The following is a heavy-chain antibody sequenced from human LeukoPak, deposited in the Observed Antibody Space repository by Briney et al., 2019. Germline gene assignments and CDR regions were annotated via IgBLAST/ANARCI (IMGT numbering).Heavy chain of an antibody. V-gene: IGHV1-18*01. D-gene: IGHD3-22*01. CDR1: GYTFTSYG. Sequence: ASVKVSCKASGYTFTSYGISWVRQAPGQGLEWMGWISAYNGNTNYAQKLQGRVTMTTDTSTSTAYMELRSLRSDDTAVYYCARDQYYYDSSGYYHWYFDLWGRGTLVTVSS. CDR2: ISAYNGNT. CDR3: ARDQYYYDSSGYYHWYFDL. J-gene: IGHJ2*01.